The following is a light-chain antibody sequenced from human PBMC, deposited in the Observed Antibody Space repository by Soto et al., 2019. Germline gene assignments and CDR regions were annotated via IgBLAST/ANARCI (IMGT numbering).Light chain of an antibody. V-gene: IGKV1-6*01. CDR2: AAS. J-gene: IGKJ1*01. Sequence: AIQMTQSPSSLSASVGDRVTITCRASHGIRDELGWYQQKAGKAPNLLISAASRLQSGVPSRFSGRGSGTDFTLTISSLQPEDFATYYCLQDYDYPRTFGQGTKV. CDR3: LQDYDYPRT. CDR1: HGIRDE.